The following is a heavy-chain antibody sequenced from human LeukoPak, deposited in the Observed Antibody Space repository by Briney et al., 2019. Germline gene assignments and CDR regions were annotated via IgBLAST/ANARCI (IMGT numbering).Heavy chain of an antibody. CDR2: ISYDGSNK. CDR3: AKDLAVAGTGEFDY. J-gene: IGHJ4*02. D-gene: IGHD6-19*01. V-gene: IGHV3-30*18. CDR1: GFTFSSYG. Sequence: GGSLRLSCAASGFTFSSYGMHWVRQAPGKGLEWVAVISYDGSNKYNADSVKGRFTISRDNSKNTLYLQMNSLRAEDTAVYYCAKDLAVAGTGEFDYWGQGTLVTVSS.